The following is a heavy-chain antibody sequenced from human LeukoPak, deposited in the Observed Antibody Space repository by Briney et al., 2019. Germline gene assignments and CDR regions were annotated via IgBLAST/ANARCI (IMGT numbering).Heavy chain of an antibody. CDR1: GGTFSSYA. Sequence: ASVKVSCKASGGTFSSYAISWVRQGPGQGLEWMGRIIPIFGTANYAQKFQGRVTITTDESTSTAYMKLSSLRSEDTAVYYCAAAGYYGSGSSFDAFDIWGQGTMVTVSS. D-gene: IGHD3-10*01. CDR2: IIPIFGTA. V-gene: IGHV1-69*05. CDR3: AAAGYYGSGSSFDAFDI. J-gene: IGHJ3*02.